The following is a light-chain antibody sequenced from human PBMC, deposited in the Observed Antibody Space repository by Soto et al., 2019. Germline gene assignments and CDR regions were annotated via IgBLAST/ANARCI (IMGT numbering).Light chain of an antibody. CDR1: SSDVGGYNY. Sequence: QSALTQPRSVSGSPGQSVTISCTGTSSDVGGYNYVSWYQQHPGKAPKLMIYEVSKRTSGAPDRFSGSKSGNPASLTIAGLQTEDEADYYCCSYAGTYTVLFGGGTKLTVL. CDR3: CSYAGTYTVL. V-gene: IGLV2-11*01. J-gene: IGLJ2*01. CDR2: EVS.